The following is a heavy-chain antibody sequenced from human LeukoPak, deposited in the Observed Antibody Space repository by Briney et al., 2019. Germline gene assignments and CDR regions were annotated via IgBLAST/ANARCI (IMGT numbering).Heavy chain of an antibody. CDR1: GFTFSSYS. Sequence: GGFLRLSCAASGFTFSSYSMNWVRQAPGKGLEWVSYISSSSSTIYYADSVKGRFTISRDNAKNSLYLQMNSLRDEDTAVYYCARDEHRNPVPYVADYWGQGTLVTVSS. D-gene: IGHD3-10*02. CDR3: ARDEHRNPVPYVADY. V-gene: IGHV3-48*02. J-gene: IGHJ4*02. CDR2: ISSSSSTI.